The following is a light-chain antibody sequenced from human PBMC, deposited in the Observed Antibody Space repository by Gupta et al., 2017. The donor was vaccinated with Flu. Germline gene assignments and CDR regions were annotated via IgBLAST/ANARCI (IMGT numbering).Light chain of an antibody. V-gene: IGKV1-39*01. CDR2: AAS. CDR1: QNIDTS. Sequence: SSLSASVGDRVTITCRASQNIDTSLNWYRQKPGRAPQLLIYAASSLQTGVPSRFSGSGSGTDFTLSINTLQPEDFATYYCQQSYSSPPRPTFGGGTKVEV. J-gene: IGKJ4*01. CDR3: QQSYSSPPRPT.